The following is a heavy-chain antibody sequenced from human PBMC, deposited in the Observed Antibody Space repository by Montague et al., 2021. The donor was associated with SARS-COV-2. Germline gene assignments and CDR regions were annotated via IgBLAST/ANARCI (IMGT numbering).Heavy chain of an antibody. V-gene: IGHV4-4*02. CDR3: ARTGAYDHFDY. D-gene: IGHD5-12*01. CDR1: GGSVNSTNW. Sequence: SETLSLTCTVSGGSVNSTNWWSWVRQPPGKGLEWIAEVYRTGGTXFNPSFRRRVTLSIDRSKNLFSLNLNSVTVADTAVYYCARTGAYDHFDYWGPGTLVIVSS. J-gene: IGHJ4*02. CDR2: VYRTGGT.